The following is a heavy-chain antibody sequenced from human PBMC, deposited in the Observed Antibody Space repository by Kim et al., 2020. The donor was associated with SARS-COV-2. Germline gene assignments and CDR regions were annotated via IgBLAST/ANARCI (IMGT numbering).Heavy chain of an antibody. CDR3: AKDLAGYDILTGYRYWYFDL. J-gene: IGHJ2*01. CDR1: GFTFSSYA. V-gene: IGHV3-23*01. CDR2: ISGSGGST. D-gene: IGHD3-9*01. Sequence: GGSLRLSCAASGFTFSSYAMSWVRQAPGKGLEWVSAISGSGGSTYYADSVKGRFTISRDNSKNTLYLQMNSLRAEDTAVYYCAKDLAGYDILTGYRYWYFDLWGRGTLVTVSS.